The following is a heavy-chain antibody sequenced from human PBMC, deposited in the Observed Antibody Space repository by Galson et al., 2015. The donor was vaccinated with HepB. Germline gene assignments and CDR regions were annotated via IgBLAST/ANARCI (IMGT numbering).Heavy chain of an antibody. J-gene: IGHJ6*02. Sequence: SLRLSCAASGFTFSSYAMSWVRQAPGKGLEWVSAISGSGGSTYYADSVKGRFTISRDNSKNTLYLQMNSLRAEDTAVYYCAKPVLGSYYYGMDVWGQGTTVTVSS. CDR3: AKPVLGSYYYGMDV. CDR2: ISGSGGST. V-gene: IGHV3-23*01. CDR1: GFTFSSYA. D-gene: IGHD1-26*01.